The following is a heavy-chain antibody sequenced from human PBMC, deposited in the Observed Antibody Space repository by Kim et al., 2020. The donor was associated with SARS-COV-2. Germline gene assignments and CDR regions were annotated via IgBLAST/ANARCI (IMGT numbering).Heavy chain of an antibody. D-gene: IGHD2-2*01. V-gene: IGHV4-31*03. CDR1: GGSISSGGYY. CDR3: ARDGGYCSSTSCYLLGMDV. J-gene: IGHJ6*02. Sequence: SETLSLTCTVSGGSISSGGYYWSWIRQHPGKGLEWIGYIYYSGSTYYNPSLKSRVTISVDTSKNQFSLKLSSVTAADTAVYYCARDGGYCSSTSCYLLGMDVWGQGTTVTVSS. CDR2: IYYSGST.